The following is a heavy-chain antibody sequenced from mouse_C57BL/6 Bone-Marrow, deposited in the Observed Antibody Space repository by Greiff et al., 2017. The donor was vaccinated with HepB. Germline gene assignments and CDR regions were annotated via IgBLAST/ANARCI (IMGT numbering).Heavy chain of an antibody. CDR3: ARGGYYGSSFAMDY. Sequence: EVMLVESGGGLVKPGGSLKLSCAASGFTFSSYAMSWVRQTPEKRLEGVATISDGGSYTYYPDNVKGRFTISRDNAKNNLYLQMSHLKSEDTAMYYCARGGYYGSSFAMDYWGQGTSVTVSS. CDR1: GFTFSSYA. J-gene: IGHJ4*01. V-gene: IGHV5-4*03. CDR2: ISDGGSYT. D-gene: IGHD1-1*01.